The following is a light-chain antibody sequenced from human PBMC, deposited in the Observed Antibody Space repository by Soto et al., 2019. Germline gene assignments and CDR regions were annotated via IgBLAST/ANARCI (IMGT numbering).Light chain of an antibody. CDR1: QRVSSN. CDR3: QQYNNCPALT. V-gene: IGKV3-15*01. J-gene: IGKJ4*01. Sequence: EIVMTQAPATLSRSPGLRATLSRRASQRVSSNSAWYQQKPGQAPRLLIYRASTRATGNPARFSGSGSGTEFTLTIISLQSEDFAVYYCQQYNNCPALTFGGGTKVEIK. CDR2: RAS.